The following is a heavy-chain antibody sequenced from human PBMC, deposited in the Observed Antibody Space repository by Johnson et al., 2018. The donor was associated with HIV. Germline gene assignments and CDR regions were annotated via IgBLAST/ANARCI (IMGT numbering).Heavy chain of an antibody. CDR3: ARRAYYYDSSGYYSHAFDI. CDR2: ISYDGSNK. Sequence: VQLVESGGGVVQPGRSLRLSCAASGFTFSSYAMHWVRQAPGKGLEWVAVISYDGSNKYYADSVKGRFTISRDNSKNTLYLQMNSLRAEDTAVYYCARRAYYYDSSGYYSHAFDIWGQGT. V-gene: IGHV3-30-3*01. J-gene: IGHJ3*02. CDR1: GFTFSSYA. D-gene: IGHD3-22*01.